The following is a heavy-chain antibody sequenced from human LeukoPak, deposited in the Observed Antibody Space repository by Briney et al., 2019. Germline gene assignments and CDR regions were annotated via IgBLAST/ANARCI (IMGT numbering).Heavy chain of an antibody. CDR3: ARGRNSVYYFDVVAPSYFDY. CDR2: NNPNSGGT. J-gene: IGHJ4*02. V-gene: IGHV1-2*06. D-gene: IGHD3-22*01. CDR1: GYTFTGYY. Sequence: ASVKVSCKASGYTFTGYYMHWVRQAPGQGLEWMGRNNPNSGGTNYAQKFQGRVTMTRDTSINTAYMDLSRLRSDDTAVYYCARGRNSVYYFDVVAPSYFDYWGQGTLVTVSS.